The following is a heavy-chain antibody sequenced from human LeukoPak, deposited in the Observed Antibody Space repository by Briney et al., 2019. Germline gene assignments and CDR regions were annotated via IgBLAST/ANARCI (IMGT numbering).Heavy chain of an antibody. CDR3: TTTGGYYDFWSGYPGAGFDP. J-gene: IGHJ5*02. CDR2: IKSKTDGGTT. D-gene: IGHD3-3*01. V-gene: IGHV3-15*01. Sequence: GGSLRLSCAASGFTFSNAWMSWVRQAPGKGLEWVGRIKSKTDGGTTDYAAPVKGRFTISRDDSKNTLYLQMNSLKTGDTAVYYCTTTGGYYDFWSGYPGAGFDPWGQGTLVTVSS. CDR1: GFTFSNAW.